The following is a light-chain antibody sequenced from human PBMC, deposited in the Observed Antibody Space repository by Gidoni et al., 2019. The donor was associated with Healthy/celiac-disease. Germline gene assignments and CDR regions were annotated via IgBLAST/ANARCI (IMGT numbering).Light chain of an antibody. CDR3: QQRSNWPPYT. CDR1: QSVSSY. V-gene: IGKV3-11*01. Sequence: EIVLTQSPATLSLSPGERATLSCRASQSVSSYLAWYQQKPGQAPRLLIYDASSGSGTDFTLTISSLEPEDSAVYYCQQRSNWPPYTFGQGTKLEIK. J-gene: IGKJ2*01. CDR2: DAS.